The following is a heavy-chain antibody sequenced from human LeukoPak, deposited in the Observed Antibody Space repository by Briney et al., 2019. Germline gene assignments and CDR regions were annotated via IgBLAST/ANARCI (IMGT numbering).Heavy chain of an antibody. V-gene: IGHV4-38-2*02. J-gene: IGHJ4*02. Sequence: PSETLSLTCTVSGYSISSGSYWGWIRQPPGKGLEWIGSIYHSGSTYYNPSLKSRVTISVDTSKNQFSLKLSSVTAADTAVYYCARQTYDFWSGYYPYYFDYWGQGTLVTVSS. CDR3: ARQTYDFWSGYYPYYFDY. CDR1: GYSISSGSY. D-gene: IGHD3-3*01. CDR2: IYHSGST.